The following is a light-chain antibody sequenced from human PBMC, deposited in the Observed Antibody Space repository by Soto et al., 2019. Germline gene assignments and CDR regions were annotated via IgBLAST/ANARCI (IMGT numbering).Light chain of an antibody. CDR1: QGISNY. Sequence: DIQMTQSPSSLSASVGDRVTITCRASQGISNYLAWYQQKPGKVPKLLIYAASTLQSGVPSRSSGSGTGTDFKLTIGSLQPEDGATSHFNSYTSAPLTFGQGTKVEIK. V-gene: IGKV1-27*01. CDR3: NSYTSAPLT. J-gene: IGKJ1*01. CDR2: AAS.